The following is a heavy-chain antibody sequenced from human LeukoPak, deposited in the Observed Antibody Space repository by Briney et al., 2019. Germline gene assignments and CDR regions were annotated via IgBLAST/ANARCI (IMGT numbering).Heavy chain of an antibody. CDR2: IYHSGST. CDR1: GYSISSGYY. Sequence: SETLSLTCTVSGYSISSGYYWGWIRQPPGKGLEWIGSIYHSGSTYYNPSLKSRVTISVDTSKNQFSLKLSSVTAADTAVYYCARSVVVVTAPPFLYFDYWGQGTLVTVSS. CDR3: ARSVVVVTAPPFLYFDY. V-gene: IGHV4-38-2*02. J-gene: IGHJ4*02. D-gene: IGHD2-21*02.